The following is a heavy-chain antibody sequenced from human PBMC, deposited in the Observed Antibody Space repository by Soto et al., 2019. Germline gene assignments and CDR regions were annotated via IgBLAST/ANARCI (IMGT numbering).Heavy chain of an antibody. CDR2: VWYDGSEK. J-gene: IGHJ3*01. CDR3: ARDCTNGVCSSAFDV. CDR1: GFTFSSYG. D-gene: IGHD2-8*01. Sequence: GGSLRLSCAASGFTFSSYGMHWVRQAPGKGLEWVAVVWYDGSEKFYTNSVKGRFTISRDNSKNTLYLQMNSLRAEGTAVYNCARDCTNGVCSSAFDVWGLGTMVTVSS. V-gene: IGHV3-33*01.